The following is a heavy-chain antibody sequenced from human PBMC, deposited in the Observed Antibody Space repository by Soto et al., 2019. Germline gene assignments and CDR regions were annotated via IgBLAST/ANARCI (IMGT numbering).Heavy chain of an antibody. CDR3: AKANVDITYYDFWSGYYIDY. D-gene: IGHD3-3*01. CDR1: GFTFSSYA. J-gene: IGHJ4*02. V-gene: IGHV3-23*01. Sequence: EVQLLESGGGLVQPGGSLRLSCAASGFTFSSYAMSWVRQAPGKGLEWVSAISGSGGSTYYADSVKGRFTISRDNSKNTLYLQMNSLRAEDTAVYYCAKANVDITYYDFWSGYYIDYWGQGTLVTVSS. CDR2: ISGSGGST.